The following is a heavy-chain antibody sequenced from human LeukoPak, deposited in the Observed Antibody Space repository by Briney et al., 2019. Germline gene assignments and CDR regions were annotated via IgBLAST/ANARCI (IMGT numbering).Heavy chain of an antibody. V-gene: IGHV4-4*07. CDR1: GGSISSYY. Sequence: SETLSLTCTVSGGSISSYYWSWLRQPAGKGLEWIGRIYTSGSTNYNPSLKSRVTMSVDTSKNQFSLKLSSVTAADTAVYYCAREPYYYDSSGYGLIYGMDVWGQGTTVTVSS. J-gene: IGHJ6*02. CDR3: AREPYYYDSSGYGLIYGMDV. D-gene: IGHD3-22*01. CDR2: IYTSGST.